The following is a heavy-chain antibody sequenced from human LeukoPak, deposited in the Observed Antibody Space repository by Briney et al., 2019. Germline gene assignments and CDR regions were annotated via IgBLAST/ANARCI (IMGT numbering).Heavy chain of an antibody. CDR1: GFTFSRHG. CDR2: IGDTGRAK. V-gene: IGHV3-30*18. D-gene: IGHD3-10*01. Sequence: GGSLRLSCAASGFTFSRHGMHWVRQAPGKGLEWVAVIGDTGRAKYYADSVKGRFTISRDNSKNTLYLQMNSLRAEDTAVYYCAKDGEGGAHASWTGVYFDYWGQGTLVTVSS. CDR3: AKDGEGGAHASWTGVYFDY. J-gene: IGHJ4*02.